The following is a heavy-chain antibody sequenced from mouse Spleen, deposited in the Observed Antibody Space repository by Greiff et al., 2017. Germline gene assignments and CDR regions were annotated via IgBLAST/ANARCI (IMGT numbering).Heavy chain of an antibody. Sequence: EVQLVESGGGLVKPGGSLKLSCAASGFTFSSYTMSWVRQTPAKRLEWVATISSGGGNTYYPDSVKGRFTISRDNARNTLYLQMSSLRSEDTAMYYCARQDYDYDGAWFAYWGQGTLVTVSA. CDR2: ISSGGGNT. CDR1: GFTFSSYT. J-gene: IGHJ3*01. CDR3: ARQDYDYDGAWFAY. V-gene: IGHV5-9*04. D-gene: IGHD2-4*01.